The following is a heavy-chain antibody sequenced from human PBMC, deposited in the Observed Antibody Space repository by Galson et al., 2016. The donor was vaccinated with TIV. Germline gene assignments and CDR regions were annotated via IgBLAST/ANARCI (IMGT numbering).Heavy chain of an antibody. CDR2: IKHSGHT. D-gene: IGHD2-15*01. V-gene: IGHV4-34*01. J-gene: IGHJ3*02. Sequence: SETLSLTCAVYGGSLSDYYWSWIRQPPGKGLEWIGEIKHSGHTHHNPSLKSRVTISLDTSKNQFSLTLTSVTAADTALFYCARVRRGNVGVVDATDAFDIWDQGTMVTVSS. CDR3: ARVRRGNVGVVDATDAFDI. CDR1: GGSLSDYY.